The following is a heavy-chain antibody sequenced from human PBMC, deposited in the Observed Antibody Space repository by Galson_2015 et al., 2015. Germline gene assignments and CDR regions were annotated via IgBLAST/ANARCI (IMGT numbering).Heavy chain of an antibody. D-gene: IGHD4-17*01. V-gene: IGHV1-3*01. CDR2: INAGNGNT. Sequence: SVKVSCKAAGYTFTSYAMHWVRQAPGQRLEWMGWINAGNGNTKYSQKFQGRVTITRDTSASTAYMELSSLRSEDTAVYYCARARSSTVATYYFDYWGQGTLVTVSS. CDR3: ARARSSTVATYYFDY. J-gene: IGHJ4*02. CDR1: GYTFTSYA.